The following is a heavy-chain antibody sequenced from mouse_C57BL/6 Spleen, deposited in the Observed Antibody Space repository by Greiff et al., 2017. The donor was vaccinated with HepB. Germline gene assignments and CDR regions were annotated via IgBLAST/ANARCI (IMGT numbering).Heavy chain of an antibody. V-gene: IGHV2-2*01. CDR1: GFSLTSYG. CDR3: ARERVFHYYGSSLWYFDV. D-gene: IGHD1-1*01. CDR2: IWSGGST. Sequence: QVQLKESGPGLVQPSQSLSITCTVSGFSLTSYGVHWVRQSPGKGLEWLGVIWSGGSTDYNAAFISRLSISKDNSKSQVFFKMNSLQADDTAIYYCARERVFHYYGSSLWYFDVWGTGTTVTVSS. J-gene: IGHJ1*03.